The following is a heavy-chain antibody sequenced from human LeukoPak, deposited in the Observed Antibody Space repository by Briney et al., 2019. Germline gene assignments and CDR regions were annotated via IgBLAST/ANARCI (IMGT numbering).Heavy chain of an antibody. D-gene: IGHD2-2*01. V-gene: IGHV1-69*02. CDR3: ARSGEVVPAAITTTLGWFDP. Sequence: SVKVSCKASACTFSSYTISWVRQAPGQGQELMGRIILILGIANYAQKFQGRVTITADKSTSTAYMELSSLRSEDTAVYYCARSGEVVPAAITTTLGWFDPWGQGTLVTVSS. J-gene: IGHJ5*02. CDR2: IILILGIA. CDR1: ACTFSSYT.